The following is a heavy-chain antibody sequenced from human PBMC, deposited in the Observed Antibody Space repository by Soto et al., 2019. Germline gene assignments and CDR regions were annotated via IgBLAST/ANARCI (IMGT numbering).Heavy chain of an antibody. Sequence: QVQLVQSGAEVKKPGSSVKVSCKASGGTFSSYTISWVRQAPGQGLEWMGRIIPILGIANYAQKFQGRVTITADKSTSTAHMELSSLRSEDTAVYYCARDRGYCSGGSCYWRDYYYYMDVWGKGTTVTVSS. V-gene: IGHV1-69*08. J-gene: IGHJ6*03. CDR1: GGTFSSYT. CDR2: IIPILGIA. CDR3: ARDRGYCSGGSCYWRDYYYYMDV. D-gene: IGHD2-15*01.